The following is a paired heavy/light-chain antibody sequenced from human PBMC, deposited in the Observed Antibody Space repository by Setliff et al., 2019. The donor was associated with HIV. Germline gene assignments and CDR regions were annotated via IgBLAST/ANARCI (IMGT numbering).Heavy chain of an antibody. V-gene: IGHV4-34*01. CDR2: INHSGST. CDR1: GGSFSGYY. Sequence: QVQLQQWGAGLLKPSETLSLTCAVYGGSFSGYYWSWIRQPPGKGLEWIGEINHSGSTNYNPSLKSRVTISVDTSKNHFSLKLSSVTATDTAVYYCARGRRVVLRYFDWSPWDNWFDPWGQGTLVTVSS. D-gene: IGHD3-9*01. J-gene: IGHJ5*02. CDR3: ARGRRVVLRYFDWSPWDNWFDP.
Light chain of an antibody. CDR1: QGISNY. Sequence: DIQMTHSPSSLSASVGDRVTITCRASQGISNYLAWYQQKPGKVPKLLIYAASTLQSGVPSRFSGSGSGTDFTLTISSLQPEDVATYYCQKYNSAPWTFGQGTKVEIK. V-gene: IGKV1-27*01. CDR3: QKYNSAPWT. J-gene: IGKJ1*01. CDR2: AAS.